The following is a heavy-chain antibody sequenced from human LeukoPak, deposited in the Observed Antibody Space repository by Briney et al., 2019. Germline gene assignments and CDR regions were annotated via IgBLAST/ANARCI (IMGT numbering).Heavy chain of an antibody. D-gene: IGHD2-2*01. Sequence: SETLSLTCTVSGGSISSGGYYWSWIRQHPGKGLEWIGYIYYSGSTYYNPSLKSRVTISVDTSKNHFSLKLSSVTAADTAVYYCARGLGCSSTSCYSDFDYWGQGTLVTVSS. CDR3: ARGLGCSSTSCYSDFDY. CDR2: IYYSGST. CDR1: GGSISSGGYY. V-gene: IGHV4-31*03. J-gene: IGHJ4*02.